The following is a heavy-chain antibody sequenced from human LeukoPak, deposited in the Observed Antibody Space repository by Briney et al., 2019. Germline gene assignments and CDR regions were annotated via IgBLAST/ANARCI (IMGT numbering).Heavy chain of an antibody. V-gene: IGHV3-30-3*01. Sequence: PGRSLRLSCAASGFTFSSYAMHWVRQAPGKGLEWVAVISDDANNKYYADSVKGRFTISRDNSKNTLYLQMNSLRAEDTAVYYCARDPGVSGWYWGSSWGQGTLVTVSS. CDR1: GFTFSSYA. D-gene: IGHD6-19*01. CDR2: ISDDANNK. CDR3: ARDPGVSGWYWGSS. J-gene: IGHJ5*02.